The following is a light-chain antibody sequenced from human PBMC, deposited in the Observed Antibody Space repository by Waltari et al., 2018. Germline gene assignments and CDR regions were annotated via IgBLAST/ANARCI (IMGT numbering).Light chain of an antibody. Sequence: LQEKGPRSLMKVNSDGSHTKGDDIPDRCSGSSSVPERYLTISGLQSEDEADYYCQTGGHGTWVFGGGTKLTVV. V-gene: IGLV4-69*01. CDR2: VNSDGSH. J-gene: IGLJ3*02. CDR3: QTGGHGTWV.